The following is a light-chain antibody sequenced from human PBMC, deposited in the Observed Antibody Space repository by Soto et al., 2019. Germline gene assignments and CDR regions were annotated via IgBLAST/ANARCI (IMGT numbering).Light chain of an antibody. CDR3: YSYAGSFTWV. Sequence: QSALTQPRSVSGSPGQSVTISCTGTSNDVGGNNFVSWYQQLPGKAPKLMISEVSNRPSGVSNRFSGSKSGNTASLPISGLQADDEGDYYCYSYAGSFTWVFGGGTQLTVL. CDR1: SNDVGGNNF. J-gene: IGLJ3*02. V-gene: IGLV2-11*01. CDR2: EVS.